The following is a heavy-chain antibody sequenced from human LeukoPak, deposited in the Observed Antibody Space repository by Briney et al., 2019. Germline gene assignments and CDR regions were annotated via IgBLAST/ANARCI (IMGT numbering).Heavy chain of an antibody. CDR2: IYYSGST. CDR1: GGSINTYF. D-gene: IGHD6-19*01. V-gene: IGHV4-59*07. Sequence: SDTLSLTCTVSGGSINTYFWSWIWQPPGKGLEWIGYIYYSGSTNYNPSLKSRVTISVDTSKNQFSLKLSSVTAADTAVYYCARGVTGGWSGDFQHWGQGTLVTVSS. J-gene: IGHJ1*01. CDR3: ARGVTGGWSGDFQH.